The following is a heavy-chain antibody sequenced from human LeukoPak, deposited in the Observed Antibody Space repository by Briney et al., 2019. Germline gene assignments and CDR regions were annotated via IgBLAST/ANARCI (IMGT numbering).Heavy chain of an antibody. V-gene: IGHV1-2*02. CDR2: INPNSGGT. D-gene: IGHD3-10*01. CDR1: GYTFTGYY. J-gene: IGHJ4*02. Sequence: ASVKVSCKASGYTFTGYYMRWVRQAPGQGLEWMGWINPNSGGTNYAQKFQGRVTMTRDTSISTAYMELSRLRSDDTAVYYCARVRADMYYYGSGSYYMDYWGQGTLVTVSS. CDR3: ARVRADMYYYGSGSYYMDY.